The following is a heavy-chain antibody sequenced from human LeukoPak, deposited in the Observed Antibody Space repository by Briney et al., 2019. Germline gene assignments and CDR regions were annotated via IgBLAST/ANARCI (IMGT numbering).Heavy chain of an antibody. D-gene: IGHD1-26*01. J-gene: IGHJ6*02. V-gene: IGHV3-15*01. CDR3: TTDYSGSYYYYYGMDV. CDR1: GFTFSNAW. CDR2: IKSKADGGAI. Sequence: GGSLRLSCSASGFTFSNAWMSWVRQAPGKGLEWVGRIKSKADGGAIDYAAPVKDRFTISRDDSKNTLYLQMNSLKTEDTAVYYCTTDYSGSYYYYYGMDVWGQGTTVTVSS.